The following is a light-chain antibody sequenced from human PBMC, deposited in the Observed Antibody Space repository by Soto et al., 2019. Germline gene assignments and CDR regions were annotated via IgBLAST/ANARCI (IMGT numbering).Light chain of an antibody. CDR3: QQYYNWPPLT. Sequence: ETVMTQSPATLSVSPGESATLSCRASQSVSSNLAWYQQKPGQAPRLLIYAASTRATGIPARFSGSGSGTEFTLTICSLQSEDFAVYYCQQYYNWPPLTFGGGTKVEIK. CDR2: AAS. V-gene: IGKV3-15*01. J-gene: IGKJ4*01. CDR1: QSVSSN.